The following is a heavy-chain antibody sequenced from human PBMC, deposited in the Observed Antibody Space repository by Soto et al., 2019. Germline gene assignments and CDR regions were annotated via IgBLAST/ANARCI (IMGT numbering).Heavy chain of an antibody. J-gene: IGHJ6*02. CDR3: ARHVIAADYGMDV. Sequence: GESLKISCKGSGYSFTSYWISCVRQMPGKGLEWMGRIDPSDSYINYSPSFQGHVTISADKSISTAYLQWSSLKASDTAMYYCARHVIAADYGMDVWGQGTTVTVSS. CDR1: GYSFTSYW. V-gene: IGHV5-10-1*01. CDR2: IDPSDSYI. D-gene: IGHD6-13*01.